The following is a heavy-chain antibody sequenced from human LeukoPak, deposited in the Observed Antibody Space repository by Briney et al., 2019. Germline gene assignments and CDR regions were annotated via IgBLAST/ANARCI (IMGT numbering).Heavy chain of an antibody. D-gene: IGHD5-18*01. CDR2: IYHSGST. V-gene: IGHV4-4*02. Sequence: PSETLSLTCAVSGDSISSSNWCSWVRQPPGKGLEWIGEIYHSGSTNYNPSLKSRVTISVDTSKNQFSLKLSSVTAADTAVYYCARVVPLWLFVAYWGQRTLVTVSS. CDR3: ARVVPLWLFVAY. J-gene: IGHJ4*02. CDR1: GDSISSSNW.